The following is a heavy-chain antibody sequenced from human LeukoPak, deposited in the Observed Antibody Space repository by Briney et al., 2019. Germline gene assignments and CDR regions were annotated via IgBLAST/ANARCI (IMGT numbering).Heavy chain of an antibody. Sequence: SETLSLTCTVSGGSISSYYWSWIRQPPGKGLEWIGYIYYSGTTNYNPSLKSRVTISVDTSKNQFSLKLSSVTAADTAVYCCARVYSSSWYWFDPWGQGTLVTVSS. J-gene: IGHJ5*02. CDR3: ARVYSSSWYWFDP. D-gene: IGHD6-13*01. CDR1: GGSISSYY. V-gene: IGHV4-59*01. CDR2: IYYSGTT.